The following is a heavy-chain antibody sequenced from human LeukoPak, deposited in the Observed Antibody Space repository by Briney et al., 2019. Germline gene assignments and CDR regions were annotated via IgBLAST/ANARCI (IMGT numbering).Heavy chain of an antibody. CDR2: INHSGST. V-gene: IGHV4-34*01. J-gene: IGHJ4*02. Sequence: SETLSLTCAVYGGSFSGYYWSWIRQPPGKGLEWIGEINHSGSTDYNPSLKSRVTISVDTSKNQFSLKLSSVTAADTAVYYCARAITYYYGSGSPYYFDYWGQGTLVTVSS. D-gene: IGHD3-10*01. CDR3: ARAITYYYGSGSPYYFDY. CDR1: GGSFSGYY.